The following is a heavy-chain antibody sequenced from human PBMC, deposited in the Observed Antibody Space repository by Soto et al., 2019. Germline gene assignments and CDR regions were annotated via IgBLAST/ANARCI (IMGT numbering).Heavy chain of an antibody. D-gene: IGHD3-10*01. J-gene: IGHJ5*02. Sequence: SETLSLACTVSGGSISTSGYFWGWIRQPPGKGLEWIGTIYYSGSTYYNPSLKSRVTISVDTSKNQFSLKLSSVTAADTAVYYCATSYWFAPWAQGTLGTVS. CDR1: GGSISTSGYF. CDR2: IYYSGST. CDR3: ATSYWFAP. V-gene: IGHV4-39*01.